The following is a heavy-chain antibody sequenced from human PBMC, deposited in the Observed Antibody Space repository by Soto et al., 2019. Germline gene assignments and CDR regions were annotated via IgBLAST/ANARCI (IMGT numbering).Heavy chain of an antibody. V-gene: IGHV1-69*01. J-gene: IGHJ6*02. Sequence: QVQLVQSGAEVQKPGSSVKVSCKASGVTFSSYAISWVRQAPGQGLEWTGGIIPIFGTANYAQKFQGRVTMTADEATSTDYMELSSLRSEDTAVYYCASYGSPRSPALGGSGSYLHYSYGMHVCGQGTTVTVSS. CDR2: IIPIFGTA. CDR1: GVTFSSYA. D-gene: IGHD3-10*01. CDR3: ASYGSPRSPALGGSGSYLHYSYGMHV.